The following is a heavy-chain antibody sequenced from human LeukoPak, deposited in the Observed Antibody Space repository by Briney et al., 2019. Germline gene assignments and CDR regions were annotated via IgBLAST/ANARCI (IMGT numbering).Heavy chain of an antibody. Sequence: PGGSLRLSCATSGFTFSSHAMNWVRQAPGKGLEWVSGIIDSVDNTYYADSVKGRFTISRDSPKSTLYLQMNSLRADDTAVYYCATYCASGKCADHWGQGTLVTVSS. CDR3: ATYCASGKCADH. CDR2: IIDSVDNT. CDR1: GFTFSSHA. J-gene: IGHJ4*02. V-gene: IGHV3-23*01. D-gene: IGHD2-8*01.